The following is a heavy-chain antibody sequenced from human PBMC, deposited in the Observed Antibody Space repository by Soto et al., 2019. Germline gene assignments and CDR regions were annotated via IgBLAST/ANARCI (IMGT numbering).Heavy chain of an antibody. CDR1: GGSISNYY. V-gene: IGHV4-59*01. Sequence: SETLSLTCTVSGGSISNYYWNWIRQPPGKGLEWIGYIHSTGSTNYNPSLKSRVTISVDTSKNQISLKLSSLTAADTAVYFCARDPSGHPPLYHFDPWGQGTLVTVSS. CDR2: IHSTGST. J-gene: IGHJ5*02. CDR3: ARDPSGHPPLYHFDP. D-gene: IGHD1-26*01.